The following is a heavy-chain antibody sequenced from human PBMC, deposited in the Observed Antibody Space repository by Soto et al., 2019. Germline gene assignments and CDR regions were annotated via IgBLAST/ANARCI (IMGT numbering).Heavy chain of an antibody. J-gene: IGHJ6*02. CDR2: INPNSGET. V-gene: IGHV1-2*02. Sequence: ASVKVSFKASGYTFSDYYTHWVRQAPGQGLEWMGWINPNSGETDYAQNFQGRVTMTRDTSVSTAYMELNSLRDEDTAVYYCARDQAYLYYYGAGDYNGMDVSGQGTTVTVSS. D-gene: IGHD3-10*01. CDR3: ARDQAYLYYYGAGDYNGMDV. CDR1: GYTFSDYY.